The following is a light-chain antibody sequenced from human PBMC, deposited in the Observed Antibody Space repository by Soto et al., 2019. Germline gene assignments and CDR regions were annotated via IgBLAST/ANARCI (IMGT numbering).Light chain of an antibody. CDR2: DVG. Sequence: QSALTQPASVSGSPGQSITISCTGTSSDVGAYNFVSRYQQHPGKAPKVMIYDVGKRPSGVSNRFSGSKSGNTASLTISGLQAEDEADYYCSSYTGSSPLHVLFGGGTQLTVL. J-gene: IGLJ2*01. CDR3: SSYTGSSPLHVL. CDR1: SSDVGAYNF. V-gene: IGLV2-14*01.